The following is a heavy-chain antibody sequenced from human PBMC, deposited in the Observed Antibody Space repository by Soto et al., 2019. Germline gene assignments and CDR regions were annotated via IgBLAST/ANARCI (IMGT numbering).Heavy chain of an antibody. CDR2: IYSNGDT. CDR1: GCSVGSNY. CDR3: ARKSDSSPVPEADGV. V-gene: IGHV3-53*02. J-gene: IGHJ4*02. D-gene: IGHD2-8*01. Sequence: EVQLVETGGGLIQPGGSLSLSCAASGCSVGSNYMTWVRQSPGKGLEWVSLIYSNGDTDYADSVKGRFSISRDNFKNTLYLQMNNLRAEDTAVYHCARKSDSSPVPEADGVWGRGTLVTVSS.